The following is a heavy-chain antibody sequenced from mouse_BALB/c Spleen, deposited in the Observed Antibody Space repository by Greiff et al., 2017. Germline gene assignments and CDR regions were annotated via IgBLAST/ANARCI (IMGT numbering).Heavy chain of an antibody. CDR3: ARESDYDYDVWYFDV. Sequence: EVKLQESGPELVKPGASVKISCKTSGYTFTEYTMHWVKQSHGKSLEWIGGINPNNGGTSYNQKFKGKATLTVDKSSSTAYMELRSLTSEDSAVSYCARESDYDYDVWYFDVWGAGTTVTVSS. CDR2: INPNNGGT. CDR1: GYTFTEYT. D-gene: IGHD2-4*01. V-gene: IGHV1-18*01. J-gene: IGHJ1*01.